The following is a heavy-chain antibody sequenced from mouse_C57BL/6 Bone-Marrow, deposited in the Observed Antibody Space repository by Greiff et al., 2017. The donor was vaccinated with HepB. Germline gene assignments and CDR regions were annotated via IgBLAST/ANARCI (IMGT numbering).Heavy chain of an antibody. CDR2: IDPETGGT. CDR1: GYTFTDYE. D-gene: IGHD1-1*01. J-gene: IGHJ4*01. CDR3: TSQLITTVVAYYYAMDY. Sequence: VQLQQSGAELVRPGASVTLSCKASGYTFTDYEMHWVKQTPVHGLEWIGAIDPETGGTAYNQKFKGKAILTADKSSSTAYMELRSLTSEDSAVYYCTSQLITTVVAYYYAMDYWGQGTSVTVSS. V-gene: IGHV1-15*01.